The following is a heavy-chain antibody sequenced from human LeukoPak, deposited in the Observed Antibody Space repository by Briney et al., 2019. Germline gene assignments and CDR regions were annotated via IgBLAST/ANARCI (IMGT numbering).Heavy chain of an antibody. D-gene: IGHD6-25*01. V-gene: IGHV4-34*11. Sequence: SETLSLTCAVYGGSFSGYYWSWIRQPPGKTLEWIGFIYHRGTTYNNPSLGSRVTITIDRSKNQFSLQLNSVTAADTAVYFCARGQGHIAATAWFDAWGQGILVTVSS. CDR2: IYHRGTT. CDR3: ARGQGHIAATAWFDA. CDR1: GGSFSGYY. J-gene: IGHJ5*02.